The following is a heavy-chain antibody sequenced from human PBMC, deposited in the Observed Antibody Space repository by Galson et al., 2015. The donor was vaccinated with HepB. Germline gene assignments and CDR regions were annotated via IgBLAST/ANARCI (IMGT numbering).Heavy chain of an antibody. Sequence: SLSLSCAASGFTFSSYAMSWVRQALGKGLEWVSAISGSGGSTYYADSVKGRFTITRDNSKNTLYLQMNSLRAEDTAVYYCAKWSITMVRGVQPFDYWGQGTLVTVSS. D-gene: IGHD3-10*01. CDR3: AKWSITMVRGVQPFDY. V-gene: IGHV3-23*01. CDR2: ISGSGGST. J-gene: IGHJ4*02. CDR1: GFTFSSYA.